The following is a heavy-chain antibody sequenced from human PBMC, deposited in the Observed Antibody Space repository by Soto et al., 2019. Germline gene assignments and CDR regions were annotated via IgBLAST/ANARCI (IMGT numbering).Heavy chain of an antibody. CDR2: ISGSGGST. CDR3: AATAHYSSSWFDY. J-gene: IGHJ4*02. CDR1: GFTYSTYA. V-gene: IGHV3-23*01. D-gene: IGHD6-13*01. Sequence: GSLRLSCAASGFTYSTYAMSWVRQAPGKGLEWVSAISGSGGSTYYADSVKGRFTISRDNSKNQFSLKLSSVTAADTAVYYCAATAHYSSSWFDYWGQGTLVTVSS.